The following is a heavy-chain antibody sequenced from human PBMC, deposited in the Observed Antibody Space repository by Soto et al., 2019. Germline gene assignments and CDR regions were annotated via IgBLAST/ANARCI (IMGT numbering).Heavy chain of an antibody. J-gene: IGHJ2*01. CDR1: GGSVSSGSYY. CDR2: IYYSGST. Sequence: SETLSLTCTVSGGSVSSGSYYWSWIRQPPGKGLEWIGYIYYSGSTNYNPSLKSRVTISVDTSKNQFSLKLSSVTAADTAVYYCAGEGTPDWYFDLWGRGTLVTVSS. CDR3: AGEGTPDWYFDL. V-gene: IGHV4-61*01. D-gene: IGHD2-21*01.